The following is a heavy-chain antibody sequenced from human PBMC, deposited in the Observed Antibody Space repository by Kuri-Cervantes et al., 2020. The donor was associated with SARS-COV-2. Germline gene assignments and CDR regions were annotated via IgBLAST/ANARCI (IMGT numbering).Heavy chain of an antibody. CDR3: ARHSPRLRFLEWSPRRNWFDP. CDR1: GGSFSGYY. J-gene: IGHJ5*02. V-gene: IGHV4-34*01. D-gene: IGHD3-3*01. CDR2: INHSGST. Sequence: GSLRLSCAVYGGSFSGYYWSWIRQPPGKGLEWIGEINHSGSTNYNPSLKSRVIISVDTSKNQFSLKLSSVTAADTAVYYCARHSPRLRFLEWSPRRNWFDPWGQGTLVTVSS.